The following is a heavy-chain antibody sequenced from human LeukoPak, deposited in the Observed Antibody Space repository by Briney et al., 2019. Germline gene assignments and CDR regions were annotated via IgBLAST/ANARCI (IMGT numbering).Heavy chain of an antibody. CDR2: IKHDGSAE. J-gene: IGHJ4*02. V-gene: IGHV3-7*01. CDR1: GFTFSSYW. Sequence: GGSLRLSCTDSGFTFSSYWMGWVRQAPGKGLEWLANIKHDGSAENYVDSVKGRFTISRDNAKNSLYLQLSSLRVEDTAVYYCARDKGHVDYDLYDYWGRGTLVTVSS. CDR3: ARDKGHVDYDLYDY. D-gene: IGHD3-3*01.